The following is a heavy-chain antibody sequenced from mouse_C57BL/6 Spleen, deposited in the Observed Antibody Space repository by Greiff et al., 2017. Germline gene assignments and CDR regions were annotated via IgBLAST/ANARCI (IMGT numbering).Heavy chain of an antibody. CDR1: GYTFTDYY. J-gene: IGHJ4*01. CDR3: ARSGSRYYAMDY. D-gene: IGHD1-3*01. CDR2: INPNSGGT. V-gene: IGHV1-26*01. Sequence: VQLQQPGPELVKPGASVKISCKASGYTFTDYYMNWVKQSHGQSLEWIGDINPNSGGTSYNQKFKGKATLTVDTSSSTAYMELRSLTSEDSAVYYCARSGSRYYAMDYWGQGTSVTVSS.